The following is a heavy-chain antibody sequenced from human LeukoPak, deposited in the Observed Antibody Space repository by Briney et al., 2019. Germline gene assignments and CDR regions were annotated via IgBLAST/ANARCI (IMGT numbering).Heavy chain of an antibody. CDR1: GGSVSSGSYY. D-gene: IGHD2-15*01. Sequence: KPSETLSLTCTVSGGSVSSGSYYWSWIRQPPGKGLEWIAYIYYSGSTNYNPSLKSRVTISVDTSKNQFSLRLNSVTAADTAVYYCASTVVVAATFWFDPWGQGTLVTVSS. CDR3: ASTVVVAATFWFDP. V-gene: IGHV4-61*01. J-gene: IGHJ5*02. CDR2: IYYSGST.